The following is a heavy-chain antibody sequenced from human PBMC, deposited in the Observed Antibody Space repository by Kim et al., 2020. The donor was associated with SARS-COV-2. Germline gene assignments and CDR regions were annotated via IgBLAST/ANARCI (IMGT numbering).Heavy chain of an antibody. J-gene: IGHJ6*02. CDR2: VYPSGTTT. CDR3: AKERSGTFSSLDV. CDR1: GFTFKTHV. D-gene: IGHD3-10*01. V-gene: IGHV3-23*03. Sequence: GGSLRLSCVGSGFTFKTHVLNWVRQAPGKGLEWVGVVYPSGTTTYHGDSVVGRFTISRDNSHNTLYLQMDSLNTEDTAVYFCAKERSGTFSSLDVWGQGTTVTVSS.